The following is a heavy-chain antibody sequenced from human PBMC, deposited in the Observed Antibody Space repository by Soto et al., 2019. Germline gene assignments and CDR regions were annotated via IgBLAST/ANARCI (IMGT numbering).Heavy chain of an antibody. Sequence: PGESLKISCKGSGYSFTSYWIGWVRQMPGKGLEWKGIIYPGDSDTRYSPSFQGQVTISADKSISTAYLQWSSLKASDTAMYYCASSKYSGSYNDYYYYGMDVWGQGTTVTVSS. CDR3: ASSKYSGSYNDYYYYGMDV. D-gene: IGHD1-26*01. V-gene: IGHV5-51*01. J-gene: IGHJ6*02. CDR1: GYSFTSYW. CDR2: IYPGDSDT.